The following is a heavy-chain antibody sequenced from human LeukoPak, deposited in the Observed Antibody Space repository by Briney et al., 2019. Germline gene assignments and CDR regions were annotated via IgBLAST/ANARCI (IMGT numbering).Heavy chain of an antibody. CDR2: IYYSGST. Sequence: SETLSLTCTVSGGSISSYYWSWIQQPPGKGLEWIGYIYYSGSTNYNPSLKSRVTISVDTSKNQFSLKLSSVTAADTAVYYCAREGSMIVVVNAFDIWGQGTMVTVSS. V-gene: IGHV4-59*12. J-gene: IGHJ3*02. D-gene: IGHD3-22*01. CDR1: GGSISSYY. CDR3: AREGSMIVVVNAFDI.